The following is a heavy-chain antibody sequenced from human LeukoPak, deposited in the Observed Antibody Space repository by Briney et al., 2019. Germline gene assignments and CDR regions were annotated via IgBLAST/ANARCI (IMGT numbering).Heavy chain of an antibody. J-gene: IGHJ5*02. Sequence: EASVKVSCKASGYTFTSYAMHWVRQAPGQRLEWMGWINAGNGNTKYSQKFQGRVTITRDTSASTAYMELSSLRSEDTAVYYCARGRVVVVPAAPYNWFDPWGQGTLVTVSS. V-gene: IGHV1-3*01. D-gene: IGHD2-2*01. CDR3: ARGRVVVVPAAPYNWFDP. CDR2: INAGNGNT. CDR1: GYTFTSYA.